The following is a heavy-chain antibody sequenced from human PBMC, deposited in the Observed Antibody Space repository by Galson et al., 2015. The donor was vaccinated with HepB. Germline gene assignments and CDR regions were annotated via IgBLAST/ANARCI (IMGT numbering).Heavy chain of an antibody. V-gene: IGHV4-34*01. CDR3: ARGHRVWGKRCDFYYYGVDV. J-gene: IGHJ6*02. D-gene: IGHD7-27*01. CDR2: MSKGGIT. CDR1: GGSFTENS. Sequence: ETLSLTCAVSGGSFTENSWNWVRQAPGKGLERIGEMSKGGITNYTQSLKSRLTMSLDTSRNQISLRLASVTAADTGVYYCARGHRVWGKRCDFYYYGVDVWGQGTAVAVS.